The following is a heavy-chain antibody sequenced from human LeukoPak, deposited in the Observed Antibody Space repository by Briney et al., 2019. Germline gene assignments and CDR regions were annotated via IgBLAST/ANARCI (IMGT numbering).Heavy chain of an antibody. CDR3: ARDIHDSSGYYFDY. Sequence: SETLSLTCTVSGGSISSGGYYWSWIRQHPGKGLEWIGYIYYSGSTYYNPSLKSRVTISVDTSKNQFSLKLSSVTAADTAVYYCARDIHDSSGYYFDYWGRGTLVTVSS. CDR2: IYYSGST. D-gene: IGHD3-22*01. J-gene: IGHJ4*02. V-gene: IGHV4-31*03. CDR1: GGSISSGGYY.